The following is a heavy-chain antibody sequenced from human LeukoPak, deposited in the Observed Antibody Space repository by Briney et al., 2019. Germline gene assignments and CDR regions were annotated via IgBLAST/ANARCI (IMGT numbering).Heavy chain of an antibody. V-gene: IGHV4-30-2*01. CDR2: IYDSGST. CDR3: ARGGGRRFLEWFNWFDP. CDR1: GGSISSGGYS. D-gene: IGHD3-3*01. J-gene: IGHJ5*02. Sequence: SQTLSLTCAVSGGSISSGGYSWSWIRQPTGKGMEWIGYIYDSGSTYYNPSLKSRVTISVDRSKNQFSLKLSSVTAADTAVYYCARGGGRRFLEWFNWFDPWGQGILVTVSS.